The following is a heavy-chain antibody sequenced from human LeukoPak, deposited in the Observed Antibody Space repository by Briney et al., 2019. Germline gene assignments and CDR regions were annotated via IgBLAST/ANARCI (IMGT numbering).Heavy chain of an antibody. J-gene: IGHJ4*02. CDR3: ARERITLFGVVTNAFDY. CDR2: ISYDGSKK. CDR1: GFPFSSYA. Sequence: PGGSLRLSCAASGFPFSSYAMHWVRQAPGKGLEWVAVISYDGSKKYYADSVKGRFTISREKSKNTLYLQMNSLRVEDAAVYYCARERITLFGVVTNAFDYWGQGTLVTVSS. D-gene: IGHD3-3*01. V-gene: IGHV3-30-3*01.